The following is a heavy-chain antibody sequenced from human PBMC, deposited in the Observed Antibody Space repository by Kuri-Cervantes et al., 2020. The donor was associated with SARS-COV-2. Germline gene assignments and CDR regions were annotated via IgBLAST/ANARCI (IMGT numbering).Heavy chain of an antibody. D-gene: IGHD1-26*01. V-gene: IGHV3-15*01. Sequence: GGSLRLSCTVSGDSITNYYWSWIRQPAGKGLERIGRIKSKTDGGTTDYAAPVKGRFTISRDDSKNIAYLQMSSLKTEDTAVYYCTRDVGIGSYYDWFDPWGQGTLVTVSS. J-gene: IGHJ5*02. CDR1: GDSITNYY. CDR2: IKSKTDGGTT. CDR3: TRDVGIGSYYDWFDP.